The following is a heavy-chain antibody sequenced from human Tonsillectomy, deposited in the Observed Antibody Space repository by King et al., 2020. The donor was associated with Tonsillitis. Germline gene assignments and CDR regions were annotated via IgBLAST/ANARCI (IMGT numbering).Heavy chain of an antibody. D-gene: IGHD3-10*01. V-gene: IGHV4-30-4*01. CDR2: IFYSGNT. Sequence: QLQESGPGLVKPSQTLSLTCTVSGVSISNGDYYWSWIRQPPGKGPEWIGYIFYSGNTYYYPSLKNRLTISVDTSKNQFSLKLSSLSAADTAVYYCARGSPDYYGSDYWGQGTLVTVSS. J-gene: IGHJ4*02. CDR3: ARGSPDYYGSDY. CDR1: GVSISNGDYY.